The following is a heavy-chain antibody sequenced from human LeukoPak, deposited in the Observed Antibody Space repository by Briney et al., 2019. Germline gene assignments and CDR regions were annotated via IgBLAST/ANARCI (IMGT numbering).Heavy chain of an antibody. CDR2: ISGRSNYI. Sequence: GGSLRLSCAASGFTFRTYSMNWVRQAPGKGLEWVSSISGRSNYIYYADSVKGRFTISRDNAKNSLYLQMNSLRAEDTAVYYCAKITFGGVIVPLAYYMDAWGKGTTVTISS. D-gene: IGHD3-16*02. V-gene: IGHV3-21*01. CDR1: GFTFRTYS. J-gene: IGHJ6*04. CDR3: AKITFGGVIVPLAYYMDA.